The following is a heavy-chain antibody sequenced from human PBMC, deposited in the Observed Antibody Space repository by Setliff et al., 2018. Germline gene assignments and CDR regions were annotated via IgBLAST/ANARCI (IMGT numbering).Heavy chain of an antibody. J-gene: IGHJ4*02. V-gene: IGHV4-61*09. CDR2: IYTSGTT. CDR3: ARGRAGHSGH. Sequence: SETLSLTCTVSGGSISSGNYYWSWIRQPAGKGLEWIGHIYTSGTTNYHPSLKSRVTISLDTSKKQLSLDLSSVTASGTAVYYCARGRAGHSGHWGQGPLVTVSS. CDR1: GGSISSGNYY. D-gene: IGHD6-19*01.